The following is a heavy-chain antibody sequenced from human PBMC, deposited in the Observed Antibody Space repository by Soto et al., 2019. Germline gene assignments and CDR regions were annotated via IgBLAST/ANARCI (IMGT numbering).Heavy chain of an antibody. V-gene: IGHV3-48*02. CDR1: GFTFSSYS. D-gene: IGHD3-9*01. CDR2: ISSSSSTI. Sequence: EVQLVESGGGLVQPGGSLRLSCAASGFTFSSYSMNWVRQAPGKGLEWVSYISSSSSTIYYADSVKGRFTISRDNAKNSLYLPMHSLRDEDTAVYYCAREYFDWSNWFAPWGQGTRVTVSS. CDR3: AREYFDWSNWFAP. J-gene: IGHJ5*02.